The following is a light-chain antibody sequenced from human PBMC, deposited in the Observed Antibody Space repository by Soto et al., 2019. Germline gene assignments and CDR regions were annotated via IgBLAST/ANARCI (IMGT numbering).Light chain of an antibody. CDR2: DAS. CDR3: QQASSLPTT. J-gene: IGKJ1*01. CDR1: QAISTN. V-gene: IGKV3-15*01. Sequence: MTQSPVTLSVSLGDRVTISCRASQAISTNLAWYQQKPGQAPRLLIFDASTRATGIPSRFSGSGSGTEFTLTISSLQTEDFAVYYCQQASSLPTTFGQGTKVEI.